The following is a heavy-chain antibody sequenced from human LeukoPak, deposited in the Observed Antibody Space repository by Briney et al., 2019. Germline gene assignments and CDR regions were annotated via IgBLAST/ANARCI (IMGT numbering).Heavy chain of an antibody. V-gene: IGHV1-24*01. Sequence: ASVKVSCKVSGYTLTELSMHWVRQAPGKGLEWTGGFDPEDGETIYAQKFQGRVTMTEDTSTDTAYMELSSLRSEDTAVYYCATTYCSGGSCHLDYWGQGTLVTVSS. CDR3: ATTYCSGGSCHLDY. CDR1: GYTLTELS. D-gene: IGHD2-15*01. J-gene: IGHJ4*02. CDR2: FDPEDGET.